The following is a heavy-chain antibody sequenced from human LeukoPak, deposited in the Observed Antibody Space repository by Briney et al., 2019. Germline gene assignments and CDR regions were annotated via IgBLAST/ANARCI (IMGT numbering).Heavy chain of an antibody. J-gene: IGHJ4*02. CDR3: ARAAAAYRPSSFDY. Sequence: ASVKVSCKASGYTFTSYGISWVRQAPGQGLEWMGWISAYNGNTNYAQKFQGRVTMTRDTSTSTVYMELSSLRSEDTAVYYCARAAAAYRPSSFDYWGQGTLVTVSS. CDR2: ISAYNGNT. D-gene: IGHD6-13*01. CDR1: GYTFTSYG. V-gene: IGHV1-18*01.